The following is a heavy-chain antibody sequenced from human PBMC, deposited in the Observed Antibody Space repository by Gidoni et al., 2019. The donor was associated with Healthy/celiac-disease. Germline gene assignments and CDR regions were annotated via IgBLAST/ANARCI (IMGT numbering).Heavy chain of an antibody. CDR2: ISYDGSNK. Sequence: QVQLVESGGGVVQPGRSLRLSCAASGFTFSSYAMHWVRQAPGKGLGWVAVISYDGSNKYYADSVKGRFTISRDNSKNTLYLQMNSLRAEDTAVYYCAREGNPYSSSFHSYYYYGMDVWGQGTTVTVSS. J-gene: IGHJ6*02. D-gene: IGHD6-13*01. CDR1: GFTFSSYA. CDR3: AREGNPYSSSFHSYYYYGMDV. V-gene: IGHV3-30*04.